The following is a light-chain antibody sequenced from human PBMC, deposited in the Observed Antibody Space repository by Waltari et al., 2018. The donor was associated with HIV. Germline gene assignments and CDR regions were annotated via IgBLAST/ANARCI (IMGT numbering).Light chain of an antibody. CDR1: SSDIGVYNH. Sequence: QSALTQPASVSGSPGQSITISCTGTSSDIGVYNHVSWYQQHPGKAPRLIIYDVNYRPSGVSIRFSGSKSGNTASLTISGLQAEDESDYYCNSYTAAGTHVFGTGTEVTVL. CDR3: NSYTAAGTHV. J-gene: IGLJ1*01. CDR2: DVN. V-gene: IGLV2-14*03.